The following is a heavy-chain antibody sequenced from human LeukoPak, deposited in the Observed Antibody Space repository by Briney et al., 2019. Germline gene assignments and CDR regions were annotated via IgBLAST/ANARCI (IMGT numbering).Heavy chain of an antibody. CDR2: ISYNGIT. J-gene: IGHJ4*02. Sequence: SETLSLTCAVYGGSISSYYWTWIRQPPGKGLEWIGYISYNGITNYNPSLKSRVTISVDTSGNQFSLKLSSVTAADTAVYYCAGDNYDILTGSGGYFNYWGQGTLVTVSS. D-gene: IGHD3-9*01. CDR3: AGDNYDILTGSGGYFNY. CDR1: GGSISSYY. V-gene: IGHV4-59*01.